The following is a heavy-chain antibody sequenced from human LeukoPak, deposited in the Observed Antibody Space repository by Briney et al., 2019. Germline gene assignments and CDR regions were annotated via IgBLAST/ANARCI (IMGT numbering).Heavy chain of an antibody. J-gene: IGHJ4*02. CDR1: GFTFSNYA. CDR3: AKVANYGSGSYFDY. V-gene: IGHV3-23*01. CDR2: ISGGGGST. Sequence: PGGSLRLSCVASGFTFSNYAMNWVRQAPGKGLEWVSTISGGGGSTYYADSVKGRFTISRDNSKNTLYLQMISLRAEDTALYYCAKVANYGSGSYFDYWGQGTLVTVSS. D-gene: IGHD3-10*01.